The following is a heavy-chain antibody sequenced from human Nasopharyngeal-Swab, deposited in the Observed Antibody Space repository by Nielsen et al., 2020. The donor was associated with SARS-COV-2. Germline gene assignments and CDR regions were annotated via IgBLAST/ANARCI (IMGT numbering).Heavy chain of an antibody. V-gene: IGHV5-51*01. J-gene: IGHJ6*02. CDR2: IYPRDSDT. Sequence: GESLTISCKGSGYSFTSYWIAWVRQMPGKGLEWMGFIYPRDSDTSYSPSFQGQATISADKSISTAYLQWISLKTSDTAMYYCVRPDGVATSFKDYFQYGMDVWGQGTMVTVPS. D-gene: IGHD5-12*01. CDR3: VRPDGVATSFKDYFQYGMDV. CDR1: GYSFTSYW.